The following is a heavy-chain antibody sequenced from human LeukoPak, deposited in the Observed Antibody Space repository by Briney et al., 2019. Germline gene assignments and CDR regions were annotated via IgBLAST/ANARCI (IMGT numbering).Heavy chain of an antibody. V-gene: IGHV1-2*06. J-gene: IGHJ4*02. D-gene: IGHD3-9*01. Sequence: ASVKVSCKASGYPFTGYYMHWVRQAPGHGLEWMGRINPNSGGTNYAQKFQGRVTMTRDTSISTAYMELSRLRSDDTAVYYCARVRYFDWMDCDYWGQGTLVTV. CDR3: ARVRYFDWMDCDY. CDR2: INPNSGGT. CDR1: GYPFTGYY.